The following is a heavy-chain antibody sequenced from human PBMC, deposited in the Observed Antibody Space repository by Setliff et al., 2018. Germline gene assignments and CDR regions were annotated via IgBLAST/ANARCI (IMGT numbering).Heavy chain of an antibody. CDR1: GYIFTSYG. CDR3: ARDLDYQYYYDSSGREAFYI. V-gene: IGHV1-18*01. J-gene: IGHJ3*02. CDR2: ISTYNGKT. D-gene: IGHD3-22*01. Sequence: GASVKVSCKASGYIFTSYGFSWVRQAPGQGLEWMGWISTYNGKTNYAQKFQGRVTMTTDTSTSTAYMELRSLRSDDTAVYYCARDLDYQYYYDSSGREAFYIWGQGTMVTVSS.